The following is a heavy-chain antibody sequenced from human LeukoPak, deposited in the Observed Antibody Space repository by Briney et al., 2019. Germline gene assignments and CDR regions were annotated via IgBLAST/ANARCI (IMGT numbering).Heavy chain of an antibody. D-gene: IGHD3-10*01. Sequence: PSETLSLTCAVYGGSFSGYYWSWIRQPPGKGLEWIGEINHSGSTNYNPSLKSRVTISVDTSKNQFSLKLSSVTAADTAVYYCARSPVYYGSGSYRGVFWFDPWGQGTLVTVSS. J-gene: IGHJ5*02. V-gene: IGHV4-34*01. CDR2: INHSGST. CDR1: GGSFSGYY. CDR3: ARSPVYYGSGSYRGVFWFDP.